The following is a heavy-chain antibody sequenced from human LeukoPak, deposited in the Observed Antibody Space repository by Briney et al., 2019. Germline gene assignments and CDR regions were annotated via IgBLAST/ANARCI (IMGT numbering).Heavy chain of an antibody. V-gene: IGHV3-23*01. CDR2: ISGSGGST. J-gene: IGHJ4*02. CDR1: GGSFSGYY. Sequence: ETLSLTCAVYGGSFSGYYWNWIRQVPGKGLEWVSAISGSGGSTYYADSVKGRFTISRDNSKNTLYLQMNSLRAEDTAVYYCAKDYVWGSYRLFDYWGQGTLVTVSS. D-gene: IGHD3-16*02. CDR3: AKDYVWGSYRLFDY.